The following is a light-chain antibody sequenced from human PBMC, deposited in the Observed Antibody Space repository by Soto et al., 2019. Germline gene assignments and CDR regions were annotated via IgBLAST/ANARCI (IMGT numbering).Light chain of an antibody. CDR2: KAS. J-gene: IGKJ2*02. V-gene: IGKV1-5*03. Sequence: DIQMTQSPSTLSASVGDRVTITCRASQSISSWLAWYQQKPGKAPKLLIYKASSLDTGVPSRFSGSGSGTEFTLTISSLQPDDFATYYCQQYNSYPCTFGQGTKVEIK. CDR3: QQYNSYPCT. CDR1: QSISSW.